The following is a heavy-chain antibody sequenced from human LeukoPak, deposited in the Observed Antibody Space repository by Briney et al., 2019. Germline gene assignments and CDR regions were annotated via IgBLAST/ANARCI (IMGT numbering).Heavy chain of an antibody. CDR2: IRYDGSNK. CDR3: AKADKGELLSPSFDY. J-gene: IGHJ4*02. D-gene: IGHD1-26*01. CDR1: GFTFSSYG. V-gene: IGHV3-30*02. Sequence: GGSLRLSCAASGFTFSSYGMHWVRQAPGKGLEWVAFIRYDGSNKYYADSVKGRFTISRDNSKNTLYLQMNSLRAEDTAVYYCAKADKGELLSPSFDYWGQGTLVTVSS.